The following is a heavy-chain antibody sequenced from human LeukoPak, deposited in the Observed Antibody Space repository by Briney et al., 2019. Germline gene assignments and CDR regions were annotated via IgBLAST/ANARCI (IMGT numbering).Heavy chain of an antibody. CDR3: ARGQRYSSSWYFDY. CDR1: GFTFSYYA. D-gene: IGHD6-13*01. V-gene: IGHV3-30*04. J-gene: IGHJ4*02. CDR2: ISYDAVNK. Sequence: GRSLRLSCAASGFTFSYYAMHWVRQAPGKGLEWVAVISYDAVNKFYADSGQGRFTISRDNSKNTLYLQMNSLRAEDTAVYYCARGQRYSSSWYFDYWGQGTLVADSS.